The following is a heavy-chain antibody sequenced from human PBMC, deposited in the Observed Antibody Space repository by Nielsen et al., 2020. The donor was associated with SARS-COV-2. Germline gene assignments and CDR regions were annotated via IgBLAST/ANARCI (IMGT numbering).Heavy chain of an antibody. CDR2: INPSGGST. CDR3: ARSSYYDFWSGYYSALAGGMDV. Sequence: ASVKVSCKASGGTFSSYAISWVRQAPGQGLEWMGIINPSGGSTSYAQKFQGRVTMTRDTSTSTVYMELSSLRSEDTAVYYCARSSYYDFWSGYYSALAGGMDVWGQGTTVTVSS. V-gene: IGHV1-46*01. D-gene: IGHD3-3*01. CDR1: GGTFSSYA. J-gene: IGHJ6*02.